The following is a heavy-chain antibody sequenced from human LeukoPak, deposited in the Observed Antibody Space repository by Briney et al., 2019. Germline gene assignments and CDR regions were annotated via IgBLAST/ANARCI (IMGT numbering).Heavy chain of an antibody. J-gene: IGHJ4*02. CDR2: INHSGST. Sequence: SETLSLTCAVYGGSFSGYYWSWIRQPPGKGLEWIGEINHSGSTNYNPSLKSRVTISVDTSKNQFSLKLSSVTAADTAVYYCARGLPGIAVKGTNFDYWGQGTLVTVSS. D-gene: IGHD6-19*01. CDR1: GGSFSGYY. CDR3: ARGLPGIAVKGTNFDY. V-gene: IGHV4-34*01.